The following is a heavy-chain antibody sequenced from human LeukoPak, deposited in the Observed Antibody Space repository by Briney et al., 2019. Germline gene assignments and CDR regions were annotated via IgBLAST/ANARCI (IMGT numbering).Heavy chain of an antibody. CDR1: GVSISSSSYY. D-gene: IGHD3-3*01. Sequence: SETLSLTCTVSGVSISSSSYYWGWIRQPPGKGLEWIGSIYYSGSTYYNPSLKSRVTISVDTSKNQFSLKLSSVTAADTAVYYCARHGITIFGVVHLYAPFQHWGQGTLVTVSS. CDR2: IYYSGST. J-gene: IGHJ1*01. CDR3: ARHGITIFGVVHLYAPFQH. V-gene: IGHV4-39*01.